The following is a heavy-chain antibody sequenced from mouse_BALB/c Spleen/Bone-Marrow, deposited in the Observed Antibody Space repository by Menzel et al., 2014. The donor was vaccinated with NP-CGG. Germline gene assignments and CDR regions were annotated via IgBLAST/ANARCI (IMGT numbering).Heavy chain of an antibody. CDR2: INSDGTYT. CDR3: TRRGSTMITTGYPKAY. CDR1: GFTFSNYG. D-gene: IGHD2-4*01. V-gene: IGHV5-6*01. J-gene: IGHJ4*01. Sequence: EVQVVESGGDLVKPGGSLKLSCAASGFTFSNYGMPWVRQTPDKRLESVATINSDGTYTYYPDSVKGRLPISRDNAKNTLYLQMSSLTSEDTAMYYCTRRGSTMITTGYPKAYWGQGSSVTVSS.